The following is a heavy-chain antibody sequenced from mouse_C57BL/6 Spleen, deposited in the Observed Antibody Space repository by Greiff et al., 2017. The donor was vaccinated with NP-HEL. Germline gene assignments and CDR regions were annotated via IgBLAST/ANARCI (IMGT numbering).Heavy chain of an antibody. Sequence: QVQLQQSGAELVRPGASVTLSCKASGYTFTDYEMHWVKQTPVHGLEWIGAIDPETGGTAYNQKFKGKAILTADKSSSTAYMELRSLTSEDSAVYYCTRDYDHDEFAYWGQGTLVTVSA. CDR3: TRDYDHDEFAY. D-gene: IGHD2-4*01. CDR1: GYTFTDYE. J-gene: IGHJ3*01. V-gene: IGHV1-15*01. CDR2: IDPETGGT.